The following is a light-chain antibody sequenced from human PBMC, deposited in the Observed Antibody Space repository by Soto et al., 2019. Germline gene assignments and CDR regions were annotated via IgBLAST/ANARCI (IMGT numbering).Light chain of an antibody. Sequence: DVQMTQSPSSVSASIGDRVTITCRASQGISSWLAWYQQKPGKAPKLLIYAASSLQSGVPSRFSGSGSETDFTLTISSLQPEDFATYSCQQSYSTTWTFGQGTKVDIK. J-gene: IGKJ1*01. V-gene: IGKV1-12*01. CDR2: AAS. CDR1: QGISSW. CDR3: QQSYSTTWT.